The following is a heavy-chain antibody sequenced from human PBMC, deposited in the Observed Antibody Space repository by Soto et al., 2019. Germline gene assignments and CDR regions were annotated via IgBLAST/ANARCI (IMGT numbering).Heavy chain of an antibody. CDR2: IYPGDSDT. CDR3: ARSGITMVRGTPGGMDV. Sequence: ESLKISCKGSGDSCTSYWIGWVRQKPGKGLEWIGFIYPGDSDTRYSPSFQGQVTISADKSISTAYLQWSSLKASDTAMYYCARSGITMVRGTPGGMDVWGQGTTVTVSS. D-gene: IGHD3-10*01. CDR1: GDSCTSYW. V-gene: IGHV5-51*01. J-gene: IGHJ6*02.